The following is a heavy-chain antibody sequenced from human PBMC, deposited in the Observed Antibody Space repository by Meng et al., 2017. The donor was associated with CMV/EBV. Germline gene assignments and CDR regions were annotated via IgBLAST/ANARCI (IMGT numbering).Heavy chain of an antibody. Sequence: ASVKSCKASGYTFTGYYMHWVRQAPGQGLEWMGWINPNSGGTNYAQKFQGRVTMTRDTSISTAYMELSRLRSDDTAVYYCARGLLWFGELYFDYWGQGTLVTVSS. CDR3: ARGLLWFGELYFDY. CDR1: GYTFTGYY. J-gene: IGHJ4*02. V-gene: IGHV1-2*02. D-gene: IGHD3-10*01. CDR2: INPNSGGT.